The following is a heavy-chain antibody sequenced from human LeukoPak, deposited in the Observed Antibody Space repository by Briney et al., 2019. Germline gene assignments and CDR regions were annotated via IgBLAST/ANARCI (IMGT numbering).Heavy chain of an antibody. Sequence: SETLSLTCTVSGGSIREYYLSWIRQPPGKGLEWIGYIYDSGSTKYNPSLTSRVTISVDTSKNHFSLQLSSVTAADTAVYYCARELVRGVIGAFDIWGQGTMVTVSS. J-gene: IGHJ3*02. V-gene: IGHV4-59*01. D-gene: IGHD3-10*01. CDR1: GGSIREYY. CDR2: IYDSGST. CDR3: ARELVRGVIGAFDI.